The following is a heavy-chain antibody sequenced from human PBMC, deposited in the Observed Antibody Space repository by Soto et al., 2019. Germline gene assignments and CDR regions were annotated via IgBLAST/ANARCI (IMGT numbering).Heavy chain of an antibody. D-gene: IGHD6-19*01. V-gene: IGHV4-39*01. Sequence: ETLSLTCTVSGGSISSSSYYWGWIRQPPGKGLEWIGSIYYSGSTYYNPSLKSRVTISVDTSKNQFSLKLSSVTAADTAVYYCASTYSSGWNFDYWGQGTLVTVSS. CDR3: ASTYSSGWNFDY. CDR1: GGSISSSSYY. CDR2: IYYSGST. J-gene: IGHJ4*02.